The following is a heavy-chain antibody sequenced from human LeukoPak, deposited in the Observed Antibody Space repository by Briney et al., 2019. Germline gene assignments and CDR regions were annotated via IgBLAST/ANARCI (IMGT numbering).Heavy chain of an antibody. Sequence: GGSLRLSCAASGFTLSSYAMSWVRQAPGKGLEWVSATSSSDAGTYYAESVRGRFTISRDNSKNTLFLQMNSLRAEDAAVYYCARTDRTGALGRFRMRSDAFDIWGQGTVVTVSS. CDR3: ARTDRTGALGRFRMRSDAFDI. CDR1: GFTLSSYA. J-gene: IGHJ3*02. CDR2: TSSSDAGT. D-gene: IGHD3-3*01. V-gene: IGHV3-23*01.